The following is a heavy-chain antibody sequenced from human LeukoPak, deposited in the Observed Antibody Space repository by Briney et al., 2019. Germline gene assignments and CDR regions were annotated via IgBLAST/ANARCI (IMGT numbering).Heavy chain of an antibody. CDR3: ARDPAGLQYYYYYMDV. D-gene: IGHD4-11*01. V-gene: IGHV4-61*02. CDR1: GGSISSGSYY. Sequence: PSQTLSLTCTVSGGSISSGSYYWRWIRQPAGKGLEWIGRIYTSGSTNYNPSLKSRVTISVDTSKNQFSLKLSSVTAADTAVYYCARDPAGLQYYYYYMDVWGKGTTVTVSS. CDR2: IYTSGST. J-gene: IGHJ6*03.